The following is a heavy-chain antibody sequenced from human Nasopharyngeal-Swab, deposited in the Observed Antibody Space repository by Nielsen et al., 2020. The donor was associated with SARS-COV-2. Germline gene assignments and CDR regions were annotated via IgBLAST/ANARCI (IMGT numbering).Heavy chain of an antibody. CDR3: AKETEYSSSHRFDP. D-gene: IGHD6-6*01. J-gene: IGHJ5*02. Sequence: GSRRLSCAVSGGSISSSNWWSWVRQHPGKGLEWIGVIYHSGSTNYNPSLKSRVTISVDKHKNQFSLKLGSVTAAATAVSYCAKETEYSSSHRFDPWGQGTLVTVSS. CDR1: GGSISSSNW. V-gene: IGHV4-4*02. CDR2: IYHSGST.